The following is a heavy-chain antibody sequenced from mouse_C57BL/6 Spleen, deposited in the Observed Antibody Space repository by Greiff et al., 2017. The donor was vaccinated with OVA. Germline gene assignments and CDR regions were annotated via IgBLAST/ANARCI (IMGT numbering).Heavy chain of an antibody. CDR3: SALLRCALWYFDV. V-gene: IGHV1-55*01. Sequence: QVQLQQSGAELVKPGASVKMSCKASGYTFTSYWITWVKQRPGQGLEWIGDIYPGSGSTNYTAKFKSKATLTVDTSSSTAYMQLSSLTSEDSAVYYCSALLRCALWYFDVWGTGTTVTVSS. CDR1: GYTFTSYW. D-gene: IGHD1-1*01. J-gene: IGHJ1*03. CDR2: IYPGSGST.